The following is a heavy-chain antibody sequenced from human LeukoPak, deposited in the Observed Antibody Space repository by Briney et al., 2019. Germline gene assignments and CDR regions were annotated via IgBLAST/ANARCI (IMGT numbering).Heavy chain of an antibody. CDR2: ISYDGSNK. V-gene: IGHV3-30*04. CDR3: ASGSSAYNSGWSAFDI. CDR1: GFTFSSYA. J-gene: IGHJ3*02. Sequence: GGSLRLSCAASGFTFSSYAMHWVRQAPGKGLEWVAVISYDGSNKYYADSVKGRFTISRDNAKNRLYLQMNSLRAEDTALYYCASGSSAYNSGWSAFDIWGQGTMVTVSS. D-gene: IGHD6-19*01.